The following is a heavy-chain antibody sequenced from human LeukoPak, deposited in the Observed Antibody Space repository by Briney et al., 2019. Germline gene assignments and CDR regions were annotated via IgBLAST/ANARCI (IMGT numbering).Heavy chain of an antibody. CDR1: GGSIFSYY. CDR2: IYSNGIT. J-gene: IGHJ2*01. CDR3: ARRAYFDSSGYSPTSGYFDL. V-gene: IGHV4-4*08. D-gene: IGHD3-22*01. Sequence: PSETLSLTCTVSGGSIFSYYWNWIRQSPGKGLEWLGYIYSNGITNYSPSLRSRGIISIATSKNQFSLRLASVTAADTAIYYCARRAYFDSSGYSPTSGYFDLWGRGTLVTVSS.